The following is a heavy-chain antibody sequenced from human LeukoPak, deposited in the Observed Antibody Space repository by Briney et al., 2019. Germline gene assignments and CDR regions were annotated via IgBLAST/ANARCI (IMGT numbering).Heavy chain of an antibody. D-gene: IGHD4-11*01. CDR1: GFTFSSYW. CDR2: IKHDGSDK. CDR3: ARDQIDYTALDY. Sequence: GGSLRLSCAASGFTFSSYWMSWVRQAPGKGLEWVANIKHDGSDKYYVGSVKGRFTISRDNAKNSLYLQMNSLRAEDTAVYYCARDQIDYTALDYWGQGTLVTVSS. V-gene: IGHV3-7*05. J-gene: IGHJ4*02.